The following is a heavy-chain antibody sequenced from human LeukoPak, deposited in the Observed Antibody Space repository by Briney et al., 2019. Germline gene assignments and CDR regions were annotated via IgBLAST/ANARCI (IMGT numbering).Heavy chain of an antibody. D-gene: IGHD2-21*02. CDR3: ARIAEVTATSTVDWFDP. Sequence: GASVKVSCKTSGFTFTHFGIGWVRQAPGQGLEWLGWISAYNGDTNFAQKFQGRVTMSTDTSTSTAYMELRSLRSDDTAVYYCARIAEVTATSTVDWFDPWGQGTLVTVSS. CDR2: ISAYNGDT. CDR1: GFTFTHFG. V-gene: IGHV1-18*01. J-gene: IGHJ5*02.